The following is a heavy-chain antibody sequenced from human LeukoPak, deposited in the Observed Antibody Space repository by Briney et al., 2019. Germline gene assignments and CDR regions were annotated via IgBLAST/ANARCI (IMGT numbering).Heavy chain of an antibody. CDR2: IKHDGSGK. CDR1: GFTLSTYW. D-gene: IGHD3-22*01. V-gene: IGHV3-7*01. Sequence: PGGSLRLSCAASGFTLSTYWMSWVRQAPGKGLEWVANIKHDGSGKDYVDSVKGRFTISKDNAKNSLYLQMNSLRAEDTAVYYCARDWRSGYNKVFDYWGQGTLVTVSS. J-gene: IGHJ4*02. CDR3: ARDWRSGYNKVFDY.